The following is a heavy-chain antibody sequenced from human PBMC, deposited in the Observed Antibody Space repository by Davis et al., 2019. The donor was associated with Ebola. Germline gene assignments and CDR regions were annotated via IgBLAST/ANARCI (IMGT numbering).Heavy chain of an antibody. CDR1: GFTFSSYA. CDR3: ARTGYSYGYYFDY. Sequence: GESLKISCAASGFTFSSYAMSWVRQAPGKGLEWVSAISSSSSTIYYADSVKGRFTISRDNAKNSLYLQMNSLRDEDTAVYYCARTGYSYGYYFDYWGQGTLVTVSS. D-gene: IGHD5-18*01. CDR2: ISSSSSTI. J-gene: IGHJ4*02. V-gene: IGHV3-48*02.